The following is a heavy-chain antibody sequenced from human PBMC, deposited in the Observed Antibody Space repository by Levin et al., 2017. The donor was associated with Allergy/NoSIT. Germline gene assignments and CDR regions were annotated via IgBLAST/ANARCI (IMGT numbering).Heavy chain of an antibody. CDR3: ARVKGVDAFDI. J-gene: IGHJ3*02. V-gene: IGHV4-34*01. CDR2: INHSGST. CDR1: GGSFSGYY. Sequence: PSETLSLTCAVYGGSFSGYYWSWIRQPPGKGLEWIGEINHSGSTNYNPSLKSRVTISVDTSKNQFSLKLSSVTAADTAVYYCARVKGVDAFDIWGQGTMVTVSS.